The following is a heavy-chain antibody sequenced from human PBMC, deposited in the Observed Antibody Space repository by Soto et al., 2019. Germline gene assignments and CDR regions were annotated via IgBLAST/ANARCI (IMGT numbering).Heavy chain of an antibody. J-gene: IGHJ5*02. CDR1: GGTFSSYA. Sequence: SVKASCKASGGTFSSYAISWVRQAPGQGLEWMGGIIPIFGTANYAQKFQGRVTITADESTSTAYMELSSLRSEDTAVYYCARARGTAMVLLYNWFDPWGQGTLVTVSS. V-gene: IGHV1-69*13. D-gene: IGHD5-18*01. CDR2: IIPIFGTA. CDR3: ARARGTAMVLLYNWFDP.